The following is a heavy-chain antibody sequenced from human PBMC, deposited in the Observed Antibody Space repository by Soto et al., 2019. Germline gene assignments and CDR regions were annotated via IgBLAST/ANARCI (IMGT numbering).Heavy chain of an antibody. Sequence: EVQLVESGGGLVKPGGSLRLSCVASGFTFRAYSMSWVRQAPGQGLEWVASITSSNTYIYYTRSVEGRFTISRDDAKNSLHLQMNTLRAEDTAAYYCVRDLLEGYGHARQPDYWGQGTLVTVSS. J-gene: IGHJ4*02. V-gene: IGHV3-21*06. CDR3: VRDLLEGYGHARQPDY. CDR2: ITSSNTYI. D-gene: IGHD2-15*01. CDR1: GFTFRAYS.